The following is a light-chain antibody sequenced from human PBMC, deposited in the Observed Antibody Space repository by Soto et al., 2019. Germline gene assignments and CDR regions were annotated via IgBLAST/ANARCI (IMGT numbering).Light chain of an antibody. CDR2: GAS. CDR3: HQYATDPLT. V-gene: IGKV3-20*01. Sequence: EIVLTQSPGTLSLSPGDRATLSCRASQRVGRDYLAWFQHKGGQAPRLLVHGASNRATGIPDRFSGSGSGTDFTLIISRLEPEDFAVYYCHQYATDPLTFGGGTKVEI. CDR1: QRVGRDY. J-gene: IGKJ4*01.